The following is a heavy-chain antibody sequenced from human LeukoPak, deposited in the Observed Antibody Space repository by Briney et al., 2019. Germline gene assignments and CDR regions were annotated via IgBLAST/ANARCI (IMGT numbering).Heavy chain of an antibody. D-gene: IGHD6-13*01. J-gene: IGHJ4*02. CDR3: ARVLAAAGSSWYGAFDY. CDR2: INHSGST. V-gene: IGHV4-34*01. CDR1: GGSFSGYY. Sequence: PSETLSLTCAVYGGSFSGYYWSWIRQPPGKGLEWIGEINHSGSTNYNPSPKSRVTISVDTSKNQFSLKLSSVTAADTAVYYCARVLAAAGSSWYGAFDYWGQGTLVTVSS.